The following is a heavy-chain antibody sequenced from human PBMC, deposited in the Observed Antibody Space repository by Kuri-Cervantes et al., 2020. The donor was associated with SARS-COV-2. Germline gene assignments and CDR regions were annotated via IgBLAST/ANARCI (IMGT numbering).Heavy chain of an antibody. CDR1: GGSISSSSYY. V-gene: IGHV4-39*07. CDR2: IYYSGST. J-gene: IGHJ5*02. Sequence: ESLKISCTVSGGSISSSSYYWGWIRQPPGKGLEWIGSIYYSGSTYYNPSRKSRVTISVDTSKNQFSLKLSSVTAADTAVYYCARLPDLWWFDPWGQGTLVTVSS. CDR3: ARLPDLWWFDP. D-gene: IGHD3-3*01.